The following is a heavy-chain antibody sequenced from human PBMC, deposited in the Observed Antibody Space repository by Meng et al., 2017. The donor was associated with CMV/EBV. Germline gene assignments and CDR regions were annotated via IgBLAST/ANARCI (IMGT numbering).Heavy chain of an antibody. J-gene: IGHJ3*02. CDR1: GFTFDDYG. CDR3: ARYYYGSGSYSGAFDI. Sequence: GGSLRLSCAASGFTFDDYGMSWVRQAPGKGLEWVSGINWNGGSTGYADSVKGRFTISRDNAKNSLYLQMNSLRVEDTAVYYCARYYYGSGSYSGAFDIWGQGTMVTVSS. D-gene: IGHD3-10*01. CDR2: INWNGGST. V-gene: IGHV3-20*04.